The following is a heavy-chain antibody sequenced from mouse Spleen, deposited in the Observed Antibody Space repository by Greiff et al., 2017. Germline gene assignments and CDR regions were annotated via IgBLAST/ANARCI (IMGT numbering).Heavy chain of an antibody. V-gene: IGHV1-61*01. CDR2: IYPSDSET. D-gene: IGHD4-1*01. Sequence: VQLQQPGAELVKPGASVKVSCKASGYTFTSYWMDWVKQRPGQGLEWIGNIYPSDSETHYNQKFKDKATLTVDKSSSTAYMQLSSLTSEDSAVYYCAKANWEDAMDYWGQGTSVTVSS. J-gene: IGHJ4*01. CDR1: GYTFTSYW. CDR3: AKANWEDAMDY.